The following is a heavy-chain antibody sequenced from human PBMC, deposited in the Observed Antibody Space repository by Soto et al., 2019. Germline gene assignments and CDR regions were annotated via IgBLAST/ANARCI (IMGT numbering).Heavy chain of an antibody. CDR3: ARDGGYYDSSGSID. V-gene: IGHV1-18*01. CDR1: GYIFTSYG. Sequence: ASVKVSCKASGYIFTSYGISWVRQAPGQGLEWMGWISAYNGNTNYAQKLQGRVTMTTDTSTSTAYMELRSLRSDDTAVYYCARDGGYYDSSGSIDWGQGTLVTVSS. J-gene: IGHJ4*02. D-gene: IGHD3-22*01. CDR2: ISAYNGNT.